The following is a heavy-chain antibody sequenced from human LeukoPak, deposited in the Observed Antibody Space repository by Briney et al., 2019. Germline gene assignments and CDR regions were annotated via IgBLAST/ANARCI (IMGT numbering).Heavy chain of an antibody. V-gene: IGHV3-23*01. J-gene: IGHJ4*02. CDR3: ARAGPSMNDY. CDR1: GFSFSYHG. CDR2: VSPPGGGT. Sequence: GGSLRLSCAASGFSFSYHGMNWVRQAPGKGLGWLSGVSPPGGGTYYADSVKGRFTISRDDSRNTLSLQMNSLRAEDTAVYYCARAGPSMNDYWGQGTLVTVSS.